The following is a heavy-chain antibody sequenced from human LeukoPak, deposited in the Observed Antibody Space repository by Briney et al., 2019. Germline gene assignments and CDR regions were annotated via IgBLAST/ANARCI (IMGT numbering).Heavy chain of an antibody. Sequence: ASVKVSCKASGGTFSSYPISWVRQAPGQGLEWMGGIIPIFGTANYAQKFQGRVTITADKSTSTAYMELSSLRSEDTAVYYCARRAPDAFDIWGQGTMVTVSS. CDR3: ARRAPDAFDI. D-gene: IGHD4/OR15-4a*01. J-gene: IGHJ3*02. CDR2: IIPIFGTA. CDR1: GGTFSSYP. V-gene: IGHV1-69*06.